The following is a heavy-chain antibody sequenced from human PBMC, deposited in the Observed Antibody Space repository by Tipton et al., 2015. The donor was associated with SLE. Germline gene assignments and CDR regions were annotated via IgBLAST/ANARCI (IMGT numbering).Heavy chain of an antibody. CDR1: GGSISNYY. Sequence: TLSLTCTVSGGSISNYYWTWIRQPPGKRLEWIGYIYYSGSTNYNPSLKSRVTISVDTSKNQFSLKLSSVTAADTAVYYCARSAGYGSSWAHFDYWGQGTLVTVSS. V-gene: IGHV4-59*01. CDR3: ARSAGYGSSWAHFDY. J-gene: IGHJ4*02. D-gene: IGHD6-13*01. CDR2: IYYSGST.